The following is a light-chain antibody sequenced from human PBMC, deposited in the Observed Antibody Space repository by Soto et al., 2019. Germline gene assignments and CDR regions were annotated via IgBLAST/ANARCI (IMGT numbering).Light chain of an antibody. Sequence: TQSPSTLSASVGDRVTITCRASQSISSWLAWYQQKPGQAPRLLMYAVSTRATGIPARFSGSGSGTDFTLTISSLEPEDFAVYYCQQRSNWPPITCGQGTRREIK. CDR3: QQRSNWPPIT. CDR1: QSISSW. V-gene: IGKV3-11*01. J-gene: IGKJ5*01. CDR2: AVS.